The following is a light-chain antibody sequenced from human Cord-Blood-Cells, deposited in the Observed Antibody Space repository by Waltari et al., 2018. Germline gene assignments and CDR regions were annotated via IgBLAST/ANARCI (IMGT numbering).Light chain of an antibody. Sequence: QSALTQPPPAAGSAGQSGTISSTGTSGDVVGCNYSPWYQQYPGKAPKLMINGVSKRPCGVPVRFSGSKSGDTAFLSVSELQAEDEADYYGSSNAGSNNWVFGGVTNLTVL. V-gene: IGLV2-8*01. CDR3: SSNAGSNNWV. J-gene: IGLJ3*02. CDR2: GVS. CDR1: SGDVVGCNY.